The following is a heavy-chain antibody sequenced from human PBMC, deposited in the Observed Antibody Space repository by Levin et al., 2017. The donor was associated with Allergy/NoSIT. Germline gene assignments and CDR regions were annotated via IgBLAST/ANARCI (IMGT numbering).Heavy chain of an antibody. CDR1: GFSFSSYW. D-gene: IGHD4-17*01. CDR2: IKTDGSEK. V-gene: IGHV3-7*04. Sequence: GESLKISCAASGFSFSSYWMSWVHQAPGKGLEWVANIKTDGSEKYYVDSVKGRFTISRDNAKNSLNLQMNSLRAEDTAVYYCARGGYDGDYLSDYWGQGTVVTVSS. CDR3: ARGGYDGDYLSDY. J-gene: IGHJ4*02.